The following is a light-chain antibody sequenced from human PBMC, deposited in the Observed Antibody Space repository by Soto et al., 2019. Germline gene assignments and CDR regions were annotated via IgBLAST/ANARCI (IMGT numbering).Light chain of an antibody. J-gene: IGKJ4*02. CDR2: LAS. V-gene: IGKV1-27*01. Sequence: DIHMTHCPFSLAPSVGDRVTITCRASLQRCNFFDWYRQKQGKTHNLLIYLASTLQAGVQSRFSGSGSGTDFTLTISSLQPEDVAAYYCEKCIGAPLTFGRGTKVAIK. CDR3: EKCIGAPLT. CDR1: LQRCNF.